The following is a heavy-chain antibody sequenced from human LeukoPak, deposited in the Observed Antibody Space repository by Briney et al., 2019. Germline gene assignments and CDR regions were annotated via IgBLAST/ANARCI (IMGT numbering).Heavy chain of an antibody. CDR2: ISSSSSTI. D-gene: IGHD1-26*01. Sequence: GGSLRLSCAASGFTFSSYSMNWVRQAPGKGLEWVSYISSSSSTIYYADSVKGRFTISRDNAKNSLYLQMNSLRAEDTAVYYCARVHSGSYQGAFDIWGQGTMVTVSS. CDR3: ARVHSGSYQGAFDI. V-gene: IGHV3-48*04. CDR1: GFTFSSYS. J-gene: IGHJ3*02.